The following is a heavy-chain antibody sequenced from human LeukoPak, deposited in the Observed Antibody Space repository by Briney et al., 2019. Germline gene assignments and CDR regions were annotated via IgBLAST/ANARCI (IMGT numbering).Heavy chain of an antibody. CDR3: ARAAEYSSRWYLFDH. J-gene: IGHJ4*02. D-gene: IGHD6-19*01. CDR1: GSSISNCY. V-gene: IGHV4-4*07. CDR2: IYTSGGT. Sequence: SETLSLTCTVSGSSISNCYWTWIRQPAGKGLEWIGRIYTSGGTNYNPSLKTRVTMSVDTSKNQVSLKLSSVTAADTAMYYCARAAEYSSRWYLFDHWGQGILVTVSA.